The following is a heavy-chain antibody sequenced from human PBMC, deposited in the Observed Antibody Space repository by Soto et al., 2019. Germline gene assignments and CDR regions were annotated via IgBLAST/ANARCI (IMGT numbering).Heavy chain of an antibody. D-gene: IGHD4-4*01. Sequence: GGSLRLSCAASGFTVSSTYMSWVRQAPGRGLEWVSVLYSGGGPYYADSVKGRFTISRDNSKNTLYLQMNSLRVDDTAVYYCARDRGKDYGNYLDSWGQGTLVTVS. V-gene: IGHV3-53*01. CDR3: ARDRGKDYGNYLDS. J-gene: IGHJ5*01. CDR2: LYSGGGP. CDR1: GFTVSSTY.